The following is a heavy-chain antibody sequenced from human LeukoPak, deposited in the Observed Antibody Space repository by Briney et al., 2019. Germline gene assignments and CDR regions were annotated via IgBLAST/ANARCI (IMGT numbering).Heavy chain of an antibody. J-gene: IGHJ4*02. CDR1: GGSISSYY. CDR2: IYNSGRT. CDR3: ARLPEYSSGWYFDY. D-gene: IGHD6-19*01. Sequence: SETLPLTCTVSGGSISSYYWSWIRQPAGKGLEWIGHIYNSGRTKYNPSLKSRVTMSEDTSKNQFSLKLSSVTAADTAVYYCARLPEYSSGWYFDYWGQGTLVTVSS. V-gene: IGHV4-4*07.